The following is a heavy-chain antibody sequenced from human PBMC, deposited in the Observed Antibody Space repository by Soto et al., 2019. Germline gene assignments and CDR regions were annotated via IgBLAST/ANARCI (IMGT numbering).Heavy chain of an antibody. CDR2: INPNSGGT. CDR3: ARGATDYYDSSGYYGFDY. D-gene: IGHD3-22*01. Sequence: GASVKVSCKASGYTFTGYYMHWVRQAPGQGLEWMGWINPNSGGTNYAQKFQGRVTMTRDTSISTAYMELSRLRSGDTAVYYCARGATDYYDSSGYYGFDYWGQGTLVTVSS. CDR1: GYTFTGYY. J-gene: IGHJ4*02. V-gene: IGHV1-2*02.